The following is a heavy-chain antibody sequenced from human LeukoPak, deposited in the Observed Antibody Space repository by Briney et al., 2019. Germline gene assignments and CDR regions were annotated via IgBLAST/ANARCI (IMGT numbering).Heavy chain of an antibody. CDR2: ISYDGSNK. Sequence: PGGSLRLSCAASGFTFSSYGMPWVRQAPGKGLEWVAVISYDGSNKYYADSVKGRFTISRDNSKNTLYLQMNSLRAEDTAVYYCAHFLGKHGDPTDYWGQGTLVTVSS. CDR3: AHFLGKHGDPTDY. J-gene: IGHJ4*02. D-gene: IGHD4-17*01. CDR1: GFTFSSYG. V-gene: IGHV3-30*03.